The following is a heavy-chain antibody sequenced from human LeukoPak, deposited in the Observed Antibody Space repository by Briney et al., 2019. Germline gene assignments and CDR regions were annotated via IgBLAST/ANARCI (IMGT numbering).Heavy chain of an antibody. CDR3: AISGYYYGSGKGSDWFDP. V-gene: IGHV5-51*01. CDR2: IYPGDSDT. D-gene: IGHD3-10*01. CDR1: GYSFTSYW. J-gene: IGHJ5*02. Sequence: GESLKISCKGSGYSFTSYWIGWVRPMPGKGLEWMGIIYPGDSDTRYSPSFQGQVTISADKSISTAYLQWSSLKASDTAMYYCAISGYYYGSGKGSDWFDPWGQGTLVTVSS.